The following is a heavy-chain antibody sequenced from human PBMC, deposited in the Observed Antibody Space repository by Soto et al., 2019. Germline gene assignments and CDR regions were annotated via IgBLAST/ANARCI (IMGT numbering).Heavy chain of an antibody. CDR2: ISAYNGNK. V-gene: IGHV1-18*01. J-gene: IGHJ6*02. Sequence: ASVKVSCKASDYTFTSYGISWVRQAPGQGLEWMGWISAYNGNKKYAQKFQGRVTMTTDTSTSTAYMELRSLRSDDTAVYYCARVSLIGVVINDYYGMDVWGQGTTVTVSS. D-gene: IGHD3-3*01. CDR1: DYTFTSYG. CDR3: ARVSLIGVVINDYYGMDV.